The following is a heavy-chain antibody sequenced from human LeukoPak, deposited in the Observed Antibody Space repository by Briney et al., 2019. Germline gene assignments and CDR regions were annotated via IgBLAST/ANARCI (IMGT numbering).Heavy chain of an antibody. J-gene: IGHJ3*02. Sequence: GGSLRLSCAASGFTFSSYWMSWVRQAPGKGLEWVSGINWNGGSTGYAVSVKGRFTISRDNAKNSLYLQMNSLRAEDTALYHCARAVYYDFWSGSPDDAFDIWGQGTMVTVSS. CDR2: INWNGGST. CDR3: ARAVYYDFWSGSPDDAFDI. CDR1: GFTFSSYW. V-gene: IGHV3-20*01. D-gene: IGHD3-3*01.